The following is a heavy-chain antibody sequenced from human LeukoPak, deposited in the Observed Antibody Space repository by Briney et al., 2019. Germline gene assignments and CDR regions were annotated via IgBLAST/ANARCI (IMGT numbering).Heavy chain of an antibody. D-gene: IGHD4-17*01. Sequence: GGSLRLSCAASGFTFSSYAMHWVRQAPGKGLEWVAVISYDGSNKYYADPVKGRFTISRDNSKNTLYLQMNSLRAEDTAVYYCARVRGTTDDYWGQGTLVTVSS. CDR1: GFTFSSYA. J-gene: IGHJ4*02. CDR2: ISYDGSNK. V-gene: IGHV3-30-3*01. CDR3: ARVRGTTDDY.